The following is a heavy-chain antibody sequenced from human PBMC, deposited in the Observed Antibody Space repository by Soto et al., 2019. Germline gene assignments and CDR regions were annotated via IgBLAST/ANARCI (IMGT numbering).Heavy chain of an antibody. D-gene: IGHD5-12*01. V-gene: IGHV1-2*02. CDR1: GPTFIVSY. CDR3: ARVSVDVPE. CDR2: IDPKSGDT. J-gene: IGHJ4*02. Sequence: QLVQSGAEVKKPGASVKVSCKTSGPTFIVSYIHWVRQAPGQGLEWMGWIDPKSGDTTYEQKLRGRVTMTRDTSINTAYMEVNTLTSDDTALYYCARVSVDVPEWGQGTLITVSS.